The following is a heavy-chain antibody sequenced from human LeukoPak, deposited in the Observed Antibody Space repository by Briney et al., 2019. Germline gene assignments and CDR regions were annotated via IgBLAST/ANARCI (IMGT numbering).Heavy chain of an antibody. CDR1: GFTFSSYA. J-gene: IGHJ4*02. D-gene: IGHD3-9*01. Sequence: GGSLRLSCAASGFTFSSYAMSWVRQAPGKGLEWVSVISDSGGSTYYADSVKGRFTISRDNSKNTLYLQMNSLRAEDTAVYYCARDTLLTGYRSTYYFDYWGQGTLVTVSS. V-gene: IGHV3-23*01. CDR3: ARDTLLTGYRSTYYFDY. CDR2: ISDSGGST.